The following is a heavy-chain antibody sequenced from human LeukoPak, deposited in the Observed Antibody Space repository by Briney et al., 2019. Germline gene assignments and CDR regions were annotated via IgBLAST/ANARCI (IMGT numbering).Heavy chain of an antibody. V-gene: IGHV4-59*01. CDR1: GGSISSYY. J-gene: IGHJ6*03. Sequence: SETLSLTCTVSGGSISSYYWSWIRQPPGKGLEWIGYIYYSGSTHYNPSLKSRVTISVDTSKNQFSLKLRSVTAADTAVYYCARTTEGYVRGPGYSYYYYMDVWGKGTTVTVSS. D-gene: IGHD3-16*01. CDR2: IYYSGST. CDR3: ARTTEGYVRGPGYSYYYYMDV.